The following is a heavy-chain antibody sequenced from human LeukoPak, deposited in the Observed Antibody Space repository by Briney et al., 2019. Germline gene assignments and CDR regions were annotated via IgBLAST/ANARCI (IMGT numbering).Heavy chain of an antibody. CDR2: IRSKTDGGTT. CDR1: GFTFSNAW. D-gene: IGHD3-10*01. J-gene: IGHJ6*03. V-gene: IGHV3-15*01. Sequence: GGSLRLSCAASGFTFSNAWMSWVRQAPGKGLEWVGRIRSKTDGGTTDYAAPVKGRFTISRDESKNTLYLQMNSLKTEDTAVYYCTTARGYYYYYMDVWGKGTTVTVSS. CDR3: TTARGYYYYYMDV.